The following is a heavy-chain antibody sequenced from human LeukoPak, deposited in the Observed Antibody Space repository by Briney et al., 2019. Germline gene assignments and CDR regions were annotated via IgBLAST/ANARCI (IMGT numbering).Heavy chain of an antibody. Sequence: SETLSLTCTVSGGSISSYYWSWIRQPPGKGLEWIGYIYYSGSTNYNPSLKSRVTISVDTSKNQFSLKLSSVTAADTAVYDCAGSTSSGWSYYFDYWGQGTLVTVSS. D-gene: IGHD6-19*01. J-gene: IGHJ4*02. CDR1: GGSISSYY. CDR3: AGSTSSGWSYYFDY. V-gene: IGHV4-59*01. CDR2: IYYSGST.